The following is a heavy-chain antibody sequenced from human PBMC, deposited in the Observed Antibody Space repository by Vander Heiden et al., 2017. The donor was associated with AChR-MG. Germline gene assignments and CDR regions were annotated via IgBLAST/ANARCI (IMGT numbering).Heavy chain of an antibody. CDR2: IYGDNDK. V-gene: IGHV2-5*02. CDR1: GFALSTSVLG. J-gene: IGHJ3*02. D-gene: IGHD4-17*01. CDR3: AHWTTVTAQLHFDI. Sequence: QITLKESGPTLVKPTQTLTLTCTFSGFALSTSVLGVGWIRQPPGKALEWVALIYGDNDKRYSPSLKSRLTITKDTSKNPVVLTMTNMHPVDTATYYCAHWTTVTAQLHFDIWGQGTLVTVSS.